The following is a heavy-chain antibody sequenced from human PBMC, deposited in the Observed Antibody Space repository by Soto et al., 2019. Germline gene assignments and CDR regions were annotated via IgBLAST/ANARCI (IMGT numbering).Heavy chain of an antibody. CDR1: GFTFSSYG. CDR2: ISYDGSNK. Sequence: GGSLRLSCAASGFTFSSYGMHWVRQAPGKGLEWVAVISYDGSNKYYADSVKGRFTISRDNSKNTLYLQMNSLRVEDTAVYYCAKDQYYDFCSGYYIPRDYYYYGMDVWGQGTTVTVSS. CDR3: AKDQYYDFCSGYYIPRDYYYYGMDV. D-gene: IGHD3-3*01. V-gene: IGHV3-30*18. J-gene: IGHJ6*02.